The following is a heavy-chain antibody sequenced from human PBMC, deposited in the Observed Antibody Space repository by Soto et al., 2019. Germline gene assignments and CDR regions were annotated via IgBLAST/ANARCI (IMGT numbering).Heavy chain of an antibody. CDR3: AKELWPQDS. CDR1: GFSFSTYA. CDR2: ISVSGATT. J-gene: IGHJ4*02. Sequence: GGSLRLYCAASGFSFSTYAMSWVRQAPGKGLEWVSGISVSGATTYYAESVRGRFTVSRDNSKKTVFLQMNRLRAEDTARYYCAKELWPQDSSGPGALVTVSS. V-gene: IGHV3-23*01. D-gene: IGHD2-21*01.